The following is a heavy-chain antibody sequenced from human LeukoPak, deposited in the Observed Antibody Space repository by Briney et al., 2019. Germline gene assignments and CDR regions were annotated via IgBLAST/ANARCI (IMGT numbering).Heavy chain of an antibody. CDR3: ARQGKSDYDILNWFDP. CDR2: IYYSGST. D-gene: IGHD3-9*01. V-gene: IGHV4-31*03. CDR1: GGSISSGGYY. Sequence: KTSETLSLTCTVSGGSISSGGYYWSWIRQHPGKGLEWIGYIYYSGSTYYNPSLKSRVTISVDTSKNQFSLKLSSVTAADTAVYYCARQGKSDYDILNWFDPWGQGTLVTVSS. J-gene: IGHJ5*02.